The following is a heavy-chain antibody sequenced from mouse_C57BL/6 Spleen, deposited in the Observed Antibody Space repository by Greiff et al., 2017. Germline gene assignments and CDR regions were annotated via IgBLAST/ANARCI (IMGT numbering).Heavy chain of an antibody. CDR1: GYTFTSYW. Sequence: QVHVKQPGAELVMPGASVKLSCKASGYTFTSYWMHWVKQRPGQGLEWIGEIDPSGSYTTYNQKFKGKSTLTVDKSSSPAYMQLSSLTSEDSAVYYCARGATVERAWFAYWGQGTVVTVSA. J-gene: IGHJ3*01. D-gene: IGHD1-1*01. CDR2: IDPSGSYT. CDR3: ARGATVERAWFAY. V-gene: IGHV1-69*01.